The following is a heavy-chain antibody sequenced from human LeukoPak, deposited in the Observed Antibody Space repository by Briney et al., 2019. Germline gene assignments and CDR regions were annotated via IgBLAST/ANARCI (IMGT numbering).Heavy chain of an antibody. CDR3: VRVSNLSPAY. J-gene: IGHJ4*02. CDR1: GDSVSSTSVA. Sequence: SQTLSLTCAISGDSVSSTSVAWNWIRQSPSRGLEWLGRTYYRSKWYNDSAVSVKSRITINPGTSKNQFSLQLKSVPPEDTAVYYCVRVSNLSPAYWGQRTLVTASS. CDR2: TYYRSKWYN. V-gene: IGHV6-1*01. D-gene: IGHD4-11*01.